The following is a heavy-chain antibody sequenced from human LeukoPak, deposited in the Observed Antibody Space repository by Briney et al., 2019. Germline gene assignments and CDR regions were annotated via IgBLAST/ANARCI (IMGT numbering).Heavy chain of an antibody. Sequence: GGSLRLSCAASVLTFSSYPMHCVREAPGGGVEGVAVISYDGSNIYCADSVKGRYPISRDNSKNTLYLQMNSLRAEDTAVYYCAREAYDYVRGSYGFDYWGQGTLVTVPS. CDR1: VLTFSSYP. CDR3: AREAYDYVRGSYGFDY. CDR2: ISYDGSNI. J-gene: IGHJ4*02. V-gene: IGHV3-30-3*01. D-gene: IGHD3-16*01.